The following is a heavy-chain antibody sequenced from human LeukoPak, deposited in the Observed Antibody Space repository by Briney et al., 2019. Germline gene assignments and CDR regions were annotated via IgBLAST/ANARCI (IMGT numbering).Heavy chain of an antibody. Sequence: GGSLRLSCATSGFTFKNYAFHWVRQAPGKGLEWVSIISYDGRIKYYAESVQGRFIISRDNSKNTLYLQMDSLKTEDTAMYYCAREPDGYNWFDSLGRGTLVTVSS. CDR3: AREPDGYNWFDS. D-gene: IGHD5-24*01. J-gene: IGHJ5*01. CDR2: ISYDGRIK. V-gene: IGHV3-30*04. CDR1: GFTFKNYA.